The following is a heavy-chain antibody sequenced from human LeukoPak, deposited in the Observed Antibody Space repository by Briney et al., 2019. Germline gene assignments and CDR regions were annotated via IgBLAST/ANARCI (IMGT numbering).Heavy chain of an antibody. Sequence: SETLSLTCAVYGGSFSGFYGSRISQPPGKGLEWIGEINHSGSTDYNPSLKSRVTISVDTSKNQFSLKLSSVTAADTAVYYCAMNNWGLDYWGQSTLVTVSS. J-gene: IGHJ4*02. CDR3: AMNNWGLDY. CDR2: INHSGST. V-gene: IGHV4-34*01. D-gene: IGHD7-27*01. CDR1: GGSFSGFY.